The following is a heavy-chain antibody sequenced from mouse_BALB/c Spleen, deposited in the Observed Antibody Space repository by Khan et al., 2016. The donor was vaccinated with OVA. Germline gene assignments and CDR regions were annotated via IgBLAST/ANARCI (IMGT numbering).Heavy chain of an antibody. CDR2: IYPGDGRI. CDR3: AISNYGSYWYFDV. V-gene: IGHV1S56*01. J-gene: IGHJ1*01. Sequence: QVQLQQSGPEVVKPGASVKMSCKASGYTFIRYYIHWIKQRPGQGLEWIGWIYPGDGRIKYNEKFKGKTTLTADKSSSIAYMLLSSLTSEDSAIXFCAISNYGSYWYFDVWGAGTTVTVSS. D-gene: IGHD1-1*01. CDR1: GYTFIRYY.